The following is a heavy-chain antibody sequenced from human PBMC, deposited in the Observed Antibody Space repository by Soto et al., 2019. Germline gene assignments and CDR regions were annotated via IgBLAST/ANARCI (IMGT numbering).Heavy chain of an antibody. CDR1: GLTLRSYA. J-gene: IGHJ5*02. CDR3: AKGGPFTGGFDP. V-gene: IGHV3-23*01. D-gene: IGHD3-16*01. CDR2: ISGRSAVP. Sequence: EGQLLQSGGDLVLPGGSLRLSCAGSGLTLRSYAMTWIRQTPEKGLEWVSTISGRSAVPSYADSVNGRFAVSRDKSQNTVYLQMNCLRPDDTATYYCAKGGPFTGGFDPWGQGSLVTVSS.